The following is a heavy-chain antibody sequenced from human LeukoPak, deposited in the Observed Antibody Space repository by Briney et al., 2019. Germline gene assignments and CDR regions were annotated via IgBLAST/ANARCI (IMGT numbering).Heavy chain of an antibody. Sequence: PSETLSLTCTVSGGSISSGGYYWSWIRQHPGKGLEWIGYIYYSGSTYYNPSLKSRATISVDTSKNQFSLKLSSVTAADTAVYYCARGEDGYNSLDYWGQGTLVTVSS. J-gene: IGHJ4*02. CDR2: IYYSGST. CDR3: ARGEDGYNSLDY. CDR1: GGSISSGGYY. D-gene: IGHD5-24*01. V-gene: IGHV4-31*03.